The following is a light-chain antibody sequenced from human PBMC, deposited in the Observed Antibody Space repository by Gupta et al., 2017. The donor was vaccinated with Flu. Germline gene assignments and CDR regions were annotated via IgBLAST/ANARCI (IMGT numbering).Light chain of an antibody. CDR1: TGDVGASDY. CDR2: ELH. V-gene: IGLV2-8*01. CDR3: SSVAGVNLGV. J-gene: IGLJ1*01. Sequence: SVTISCPGTTGDVGASDYVSWYQHHPAKTPKLIIYELHKRPAGVPDRFSGSKSGNTAALTISGRQAEDEADYYCSSVAGVNLGVLGGGTKVTVL.